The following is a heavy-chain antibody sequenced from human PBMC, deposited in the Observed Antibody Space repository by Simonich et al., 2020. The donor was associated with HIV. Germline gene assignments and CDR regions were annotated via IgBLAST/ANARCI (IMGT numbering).Heavy chain of an antibody. Sequence: EVQLVESGGGLVQPGRSLRLSCAASGFTFVVFAMNWVRQAPGKGLELVYVISWSSGSIGYADSVKGRFTISRENAKNSLYLQMNRLRAEDTALYYCAKDKGAYYGSGSPVYWGQGTLVTVSS. CDR1: GFTFVVFA. CDR3: AKDKGAYYGSGSPVY. J-gene: IGHJ4*02. D-gene: IGHD3-10*01. CDR2: ISWSSGSI. V-gene: IGHV3-9*01.